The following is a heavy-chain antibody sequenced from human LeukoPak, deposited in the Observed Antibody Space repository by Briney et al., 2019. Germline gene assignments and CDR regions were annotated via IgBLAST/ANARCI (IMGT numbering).Heavy chain of an antibody. J-gene: IGHJ6*02. D-gene: IGHD3-3*01. CDR3: AWRGLDV. CDR2: IYYSGST. Sequence: SETLSLTCTVSGGSISSSSYYWGWIRQPPGKGLEWIGSIYYSGSTYYNPSLKSRVTISVDTSKNQFSLKLSSMTAADTAVYYCAWRGLDVWGQGTTVTVSS. CDR1: GGSISSSSYY. V-gene: IGHV4-39*01.